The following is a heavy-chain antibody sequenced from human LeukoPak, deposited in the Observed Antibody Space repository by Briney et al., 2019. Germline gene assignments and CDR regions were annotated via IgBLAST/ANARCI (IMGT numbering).Heavy chain of an antibody. CDR3: ARGRASGYFH. Sequence: SETLSLTCAVYGGSFSGYYWSWIRQPPGKGLEWIGEINHSGSTNYNPSLKSRVTISVDTSKNQFSLTLSSVTAADTAVYYCARGRASGYFHWGQGTLVTVSS. CDR2: INHSGST. J-gene: IGHJ4*02. CDR1: GGSFSGYY. D-gene: IGHD3-22*01. V-gene: IGHV4-34*01.